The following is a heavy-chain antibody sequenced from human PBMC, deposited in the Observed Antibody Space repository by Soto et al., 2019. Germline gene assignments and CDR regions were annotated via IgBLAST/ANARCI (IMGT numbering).Heavy chain of an antibody. D-gene: IGHD5-12*01. CDR3: ATDQRRSVDIVAKVMPPYSYYGMDV. CDR2: FDPEDGET. CDR1: GYTLTELS. V-gene: IGHV1-24*01. J-gene: IGHJ6*02. Sequence: ASVKVYCKVSGYTLTELSMHWVRQAPGKGLEWMGGFDPEDGETIYAQKFQGRVTMTEDTSTDTAYMELSSLRSEDTAVYYCATDQRRSVDIVAKVMPPYSYYGMDVWGQGTTVTGSS.